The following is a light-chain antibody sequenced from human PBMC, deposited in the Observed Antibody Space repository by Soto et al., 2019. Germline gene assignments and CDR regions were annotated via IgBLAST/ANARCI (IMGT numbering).Light chain of an antibody. Sequence: DIVMTQSPSTLSLSVGDRATISCRASQSISSCLAWYQQRPGKAPNLLIYDASILESGVPARFSGSGSGTEFTLTISSLQPDDFAAYYCQQHSNYFPLTFGEGTRVEIK. CDR3: QQHSNYFPLT. CDR1: QSISSC. V-gene: IGKV1-5*01. J-gene: IGKJ4*01. CDR2: DAS.